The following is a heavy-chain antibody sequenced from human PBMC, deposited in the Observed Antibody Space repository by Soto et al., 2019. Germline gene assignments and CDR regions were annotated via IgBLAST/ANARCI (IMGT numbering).Heavy chain of an antibody. CDR2: IMPIFRTP. Sequence: QVQLVQSGAEVKKPGSSVKLSCKASAGTFSSSAISWVRQAPGQGLEWMGGIMPIFRTPDYAQKFQGRVTITADESTSAAYMELSSLRSEDTAVYFCARDKDRQQLGGNYYYIMDVWGQGTTVTVSS. J-gene: IGHJ6*02. CDR3: ARDKDRQQLGGNYYYIMDV. D-gene: IGHD3-3*02. CDR1: AGTFSSSA. V-gene: IGHV1-69*12.